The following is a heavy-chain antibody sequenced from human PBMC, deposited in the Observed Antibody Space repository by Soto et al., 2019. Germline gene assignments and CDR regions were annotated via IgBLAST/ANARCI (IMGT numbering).Heavy chain of an antibody. V-gene: IGHV3-23*01. CDR1: GFTFSNSA. J-gene: IGHJ4*02. CDR3: AKDLSAMVPDIFDY. D-gene: IGHD5-18*01. Sequence: PGGSLRLSCAASGFTFSNSAMSWVRQAPGKGLEWVSAISGSGGSTYYADSVKARFTISRDNSKNTLYLQMNSLRAEDTAVFYCAKDLSAMVPDIFDYWGQGTLVTVSS. CDR2: ISGSGGST.